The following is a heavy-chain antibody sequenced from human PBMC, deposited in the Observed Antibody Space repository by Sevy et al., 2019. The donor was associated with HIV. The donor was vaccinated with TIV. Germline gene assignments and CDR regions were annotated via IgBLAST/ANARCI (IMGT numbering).Heavy chain of an antibody. V-gene: IGHV3-23*01. CDR1: GFTFSSYA. J-gene: IGHJ4*02. CDR3: AKLILSYGSGSYAFDY. D-gene: IGHD3-10*01. CDR2: ISGSGGST. Sequence: GGSLRLSCAASGFTFSSYAMSWVRQAPGKGLEWVSAISGSGGSTYYADSVKGRFTISRDNSKNTLYLQMNSLGAEDTAVYYCAKLILSYGSGSYAFDYWGQGTLVTVSS.